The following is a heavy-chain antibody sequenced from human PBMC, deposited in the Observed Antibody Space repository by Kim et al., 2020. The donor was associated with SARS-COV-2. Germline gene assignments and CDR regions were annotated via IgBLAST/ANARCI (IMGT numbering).Heavy chain of an antibody. CDR1: GFTFSNAW. J-gene: IGHJ3*02. D-gene: IGHD3-22*01. CDR3: TTDPHYDTSGYYLSWDDDAFDI. Sequence: GGSLRLSCAASGFTFSNAWMSWVRQAPGKGLEWVGRIKSKTDGGTTDYAAPVKGRFTISRDDSKNTLYLQMNSLKTEDTAVYYCTTDPHYDTSGYYLSWDDDAFDIWGQGTMVTVSS. CDR2: IKSKTDGGTT. V-gene: IGHV3-15*01.